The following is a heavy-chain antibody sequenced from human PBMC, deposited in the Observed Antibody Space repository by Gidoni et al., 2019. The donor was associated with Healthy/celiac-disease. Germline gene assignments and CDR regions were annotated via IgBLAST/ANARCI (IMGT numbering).Heavy chain of an antibody. CDR1: GFTLSSYA. CDR2: ISGSGGSI. J-gene: IGHJ4*02. D-gene: IGHD3-10*01. V-gene: IGHV3-23*01. CDR3: AKTDQASVSYYIEPDYFDY. Sequence: EVQLLESGGGLVQPGGSLRLPCAASGFTLSSYAMSWVRQAPGKGLEWVSAISGSGGSIYYADSVKGRFTISRDNSKNTLYLQMNSLRSEDTAVYYCAKTDQASVSYYIEPDYFDYWGQGTLVTVSS.